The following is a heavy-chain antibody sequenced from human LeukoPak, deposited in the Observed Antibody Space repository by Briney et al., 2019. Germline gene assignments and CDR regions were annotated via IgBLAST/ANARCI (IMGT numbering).Heavy chain of an antibody. CDR2: IYSGGST. CDR1: GFTISSNH. D-gene: IGHD3-16*01. CDR3: ARDGGAPGYMDV. Sequence: GGSLRLSCAASGFTISSNHMSWVRRAPGKGLEWVSVIYSGGSTYYADSVKGRFTVSRDNSKNTLYLQMNSLRAEDTAVYYCARDGGAPGYMDVWGKGTTVTVSS. V-gene: IGHV3-53*01. J-gene: IGHJ6*03.